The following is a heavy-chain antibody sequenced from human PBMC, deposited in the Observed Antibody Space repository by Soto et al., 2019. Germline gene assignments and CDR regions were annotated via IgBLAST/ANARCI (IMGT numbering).Heavy chain of an antibody. Sequence: QVQLVESGGGVVQPGRSLRLSCAASGFTFSSYVMHWVRQAPGKGLEWVAVISSERSTKYYADSVKGRFTISRDNPKNTLYLQMVSVRDDDTAVYYCAKDGGFDYGFWYFDGWGRGTLVTVSS. CDR2: ISSERSTK. CDR1: GFTFSSYV. J-gene: IGHJ2*01. V-gene: IGHV3-30-3*01. CDR3: AKDGGFDYGFWYFDG. D-gene: IGHD4-17*01.